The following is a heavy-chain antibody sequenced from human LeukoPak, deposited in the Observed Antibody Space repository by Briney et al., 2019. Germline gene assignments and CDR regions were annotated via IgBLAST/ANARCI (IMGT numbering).Heavy chain of an antibody. V-gene: IGHV4-39*01. CDR1: GGSISSSSYY. CDR3: ARQRMGCYYGSGSYCSNFDY. J-gene: IGHJ4*02. D-gene: IGHD3-10*01. Sequence: SETLSLTCTVSGGSISSSSYYWGWIRQPPGKGLEWIGSSRVTVSVDTSKNQFSLKLSSVTAADTAVYYCARQRMGCYYGSGSYCSNFDYWGQGTLVTVSS.